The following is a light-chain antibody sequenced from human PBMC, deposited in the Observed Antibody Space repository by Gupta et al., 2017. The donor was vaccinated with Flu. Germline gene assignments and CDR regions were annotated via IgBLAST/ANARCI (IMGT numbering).Light chain of an antibody. CDR1: SSDVGRSDY. CDR2: DVS. J-gene: IGLJ1*01. CDR3: SSYTSSSTFYV. V-gene: IGLV2-14*01. Sequence: PASGSGSPGQSITISCTGTSSDVGRSDYVSWYRQDPGKAPKLVIYDVSNRPSGVSSRFSGSKSGNTASLTISGLQAEDETDYYCSSYTSSSTFYVFGRGTKVNVL.